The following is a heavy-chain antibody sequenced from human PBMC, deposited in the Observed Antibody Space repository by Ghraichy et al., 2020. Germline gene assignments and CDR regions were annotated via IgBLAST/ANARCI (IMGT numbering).Heavy chain of an antibody. D-gene: IGHD4-17*01. V-gene: IGHV6-1*01. CDR3: ARDQFNGDNWFDP. J-gene: IGHJ5*02. CDR1: GDSVSSKIAA. CDR2: TYYRSKWYN. Sequence: QTLSLTCAISGDSVSSKIAAWNWIRQSPSRGLEWLGRTYYRSKWYNDYSVSVKSRISINPDTSKNQFSLQLNSVTPEDTAVYYCARDQFNGDNWFDPWGQGTLVTVSS.